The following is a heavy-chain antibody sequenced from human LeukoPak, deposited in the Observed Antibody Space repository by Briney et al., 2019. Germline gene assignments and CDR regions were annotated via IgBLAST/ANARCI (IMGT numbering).Heavy chain of an antibody. CDR2: ISSSSSYI. J-gene: IGHJ5*02. V-gene: IGHV3-21*01. CDR3: ARNYYDSSGPLNNWFDP. D-gene: IGHD3-22*01. Sequence: GGSLRLSCAASGFTFSSYSMNWVRQAPGKGLEWVSSISSSSSYIYYADSVKGRFTISRDNAKNSLYLQMNSLRAEDTAVYYCARNYYDSSGPLNNWFDPWGQGTLDTVSS. CDR1: GFTFSSYS.